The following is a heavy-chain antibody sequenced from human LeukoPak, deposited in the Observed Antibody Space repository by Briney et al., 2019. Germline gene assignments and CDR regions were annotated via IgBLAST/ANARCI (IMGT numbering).Heavy chain of an antibody. V-gene: IGHV1-69*01. J-gene: IGHJ4*02. D-gene: IGHD6-13*01. CDR1: GGTFSTYA. CDR2: IIPIFRTA. CDR3: ARRRAAAAELGY. Sequence: ASVKVSCKASGGTFSTYAISWVRQAPGQGLEWMGGIIPIFRTANYAQKSQGRVTITADESTSTAYMELRSLRSDDTAVYYCARRRAAAAELGYWGQGTLVTVSS.